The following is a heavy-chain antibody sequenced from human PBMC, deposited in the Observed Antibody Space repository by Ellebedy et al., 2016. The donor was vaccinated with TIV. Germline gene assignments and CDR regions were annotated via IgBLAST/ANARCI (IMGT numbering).Heavy chain of an antibody. Sequence: GESLKISCGASGFTFSSYSMHWVRQAPGKGLLWVSHISSDASGTSYADSVKGRFTISRDNAKNTVYLQMDSLRVEDTAVYFCARDSPGDGIDYWGHGTLVTVSS. CDR2: ISSDASGT. V-gene: IGHV3-74*01. J-gene: IGHJ4*01. CDR1: GFTFSSYS. D-gene: IGHD2-21*01. CDR3: ARDSPGDGIDY.